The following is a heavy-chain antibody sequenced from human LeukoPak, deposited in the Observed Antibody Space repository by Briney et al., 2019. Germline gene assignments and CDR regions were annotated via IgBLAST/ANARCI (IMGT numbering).Heavy chain of an antibody. D-gene: IGHD3-3*01. CDR1: GFTFSSYW. V-gene: IGHV3-7*01. CDR2: IKQDGSEK. J-gene: IGHJ3*02. CDR3: ARDDFWSGYFGVSAFDI. Sequence: GGSLRLSCAASGFTFSSYWMSWVRQAPGKGLEWVANIKQDGSEKYYVDSVKGRFTISRDNAKNSLYLQMNSLRAEDTAVYYCARDDFWSGYFGVSAFDIWGQGTMVTVSS.